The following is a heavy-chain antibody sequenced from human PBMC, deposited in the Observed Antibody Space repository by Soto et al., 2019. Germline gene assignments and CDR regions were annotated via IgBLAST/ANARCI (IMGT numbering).Heavy chain of an antibody. D-gene: IGHD4-17*01. CDR3: AMSGDYGHHYHLSV. J-gene: IGHJ6*04. CDR1: GYTFTSYG. Sequence: ASLKVSCKASGYTFTSYGINWVRQATGQGLEWMGWMNPNSGNTGYAQKFQGRVTMTRNTSISTAYMELSSLRSEDTAVYYCAMSGDYGHHYHLSVWGKGTTVTVSS. V-gene: IGHV1-8*01. CDR2: MNPNSGNT.